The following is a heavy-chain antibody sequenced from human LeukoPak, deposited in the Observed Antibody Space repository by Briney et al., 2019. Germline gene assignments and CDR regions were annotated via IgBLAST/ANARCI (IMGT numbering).Heavy chain of an antibody. V-gene: IGHV1-46*01. J-gene: IGHJ6*03. CDR1: GYTFTSYY. Sequence: ASVKVSCKASGYTFTSYYMHWVRQAPGRGLEWMGIINPSGGSTSYAQKFQGRVTMTRDMSTSTVYMELSSLRSEDTAVYYCARDPFEEWLFHYMDVWGKGTTVTVSS. D-gene: IGHD3-3*01. CDR3: ARDPFEEWLFHYMDV. CDR2: INPSGGST.